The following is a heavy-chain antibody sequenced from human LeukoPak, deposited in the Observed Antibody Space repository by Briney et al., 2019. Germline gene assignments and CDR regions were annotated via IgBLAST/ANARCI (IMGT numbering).Heavy chain of an antibody. CDR2: IDSDGRSA. Sequence: GGSLRLSCAASGFTFSSYWMHWVRQAPGKGLVWVSRIDSDGRSASYADSVKGRFTISRDNAKNTLYLQMNSLRAEDTAVYYCARDLCSGGNCYSDWDYWGQGTLVTVSS. V-gene: IGHV3-74*01. CDR1: GFTFSSYW. J-gene: IGHJ4*02. CDR3: ARDLCSGGNCYSDWDY. D-gene: IGHD2-15*01.